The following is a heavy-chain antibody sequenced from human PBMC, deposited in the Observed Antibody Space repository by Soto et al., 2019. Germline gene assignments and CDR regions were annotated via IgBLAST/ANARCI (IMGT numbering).Heavy chain of an antibody. CDR3: AKDPRVSFDP. Sequence: GGSLRLSCAASGFTFSTFAMSWVRQAPGKGLEWVSAISASGGSTYYADSVKGRVTISRDNSNNTQYLQMNSLRVEDTAVYYCAKDPRVSFDPWGHGTMVTVYS. D-gene: IGHD3-10*01. J-gene: IGHJ5*02. V-gene: IGHV3-23*01. CDR1: GFTFSTFA. CDR2: ISASGGST.